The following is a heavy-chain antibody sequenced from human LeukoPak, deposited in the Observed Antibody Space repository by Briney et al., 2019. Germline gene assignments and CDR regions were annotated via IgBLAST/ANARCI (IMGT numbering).Heavy chain of an antibody. Sequence: ASVKVSCKASGYTFTSYAMHWVRQAPGQRLEWMGWINAGNGNTKYSQKFQGRVTMTRDTSITTVYMELSSLTSEDTAVYYCARDGRGAAAPDDAFDVWGQGTMVTVSS. D-gene: IGHD2-2*01. CDR2: INAGNGNT. V-gene: IGHV1-3*01. CDR1: GYTFTSYA. J-gene: IGHJ3*01. CDR3: ARDGRGAAAPDDAFDV.